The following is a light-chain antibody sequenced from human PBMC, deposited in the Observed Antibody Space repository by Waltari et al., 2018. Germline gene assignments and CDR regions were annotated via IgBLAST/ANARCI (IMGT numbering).Light chain of an antibody. Sequence: DIVMTQSPDSLTVPLGERATVHCKSSQSVLSSSNNKNFLAWYQQKPGQPPKLLIYWASTRGSGVPDRFSGSGSGTDFTLTISSLQAEDVAVYYCEQYYITPPTFGQGTKVEIK. CDR2: WAS. J-gene: IGKJ1*01. CDR3: EQYYITPPT. V-gene: IGKV4-1*01. CDR1: QSVLSSSNNKNF.